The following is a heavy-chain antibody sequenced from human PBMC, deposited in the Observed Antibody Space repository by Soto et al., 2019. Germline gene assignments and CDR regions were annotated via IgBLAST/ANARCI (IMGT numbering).Heavy chain of an antibody. V-gene: IGHV4-4*07. CDR1: GDSVRGNN. J-gene: IGHJ5*02. Sequence: PSDALCVTVTVSGDSVRGNNWSWIRQPAGKGLEWIGRVYTNGATNYNPSLTSRVTVSVDTSRNQFSLKLRFVTAADTAVYYCAREAAETVGDGYWCDPWGQGTQVTVSS. CDR3: AREAAETVGDGYWCDP. D-gene: IGHD6-13*01. CDR2: VYTNGAT.